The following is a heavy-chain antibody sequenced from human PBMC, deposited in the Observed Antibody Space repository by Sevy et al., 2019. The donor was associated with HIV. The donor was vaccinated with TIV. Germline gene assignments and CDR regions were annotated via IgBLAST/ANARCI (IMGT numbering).Heavy chain of an antibody. CDR1: GFTFSSYA. CDR3: AKTTGRGSGWYVGWFDP. V-gene: IGHV3-23*01. Sequence: GGSLRLSCAASGFTFSSYAMSWVRQAPGKGLEWVSAISGSGGSTYYADSVKGRFTISRDNSKNTLYLQMNSLRAEDTAVYYCAKTTGRGSGWYVGWFDPWGQGTLVTVSS. CDR2: ISGSGGST. D-gene: IGHD6-19*01. J-gene: IGHJ5*02.